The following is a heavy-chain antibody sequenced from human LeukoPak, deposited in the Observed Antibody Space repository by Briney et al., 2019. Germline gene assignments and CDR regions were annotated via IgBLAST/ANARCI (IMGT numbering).Heavy chain of an antibody. D-gene: IGHD5-18*01. CDR3: AAVDTAMVTGVAAAGSGFDY. J-gene: IGHJ4*02. Sequence: SVKVSCKASGGTFSSDAISWVRQAPGQGLEWMGGIIPIFGTANYAQKFQGRVTITTDESTSTAYMELSSLRSEDTAVYYCAAVDTAMVTGVAAAGSGFDYWGQGTLVTVSS. CDR2: IIPIFGTA. CDR1: GGTFSSDA. V-gene: IGHV1-69*05.